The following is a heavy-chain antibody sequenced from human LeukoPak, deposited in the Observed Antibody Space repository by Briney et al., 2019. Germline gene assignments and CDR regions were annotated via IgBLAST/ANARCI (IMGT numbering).Heavy chain of an antibody. V-gene: IGHV3-53*01. J-gene: IGHJ4*02. Sequence: PGGSLRLSGAATEFTVSSNYMNWVRQGPGTGLDCVSVIYSGGSTYYADSVKGRFTISRDNSKNTLYLQMDSLRAEDTAVYYCARARGRTSGFDSWGQGTLVTVSS. CDR3: ARARGRTSGFDS. CDR2: IYSGGST. D-gene: IGHD1-26*01. CDR1: EFTVSSNY.